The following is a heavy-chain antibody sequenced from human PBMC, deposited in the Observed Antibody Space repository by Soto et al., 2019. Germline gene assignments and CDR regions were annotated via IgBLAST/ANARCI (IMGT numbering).Heavy chain of an antibody. V-gene: IGHV1-46*03. CDR3: VRVSPFLTGPDY. Sequence: ASVKVSCKASGYPFTIYYMHWVRQAPGQGLEWMGIINPGDATTYYPQRFQGRVTMTRDTSTSTVYMEVSSLRSEDTAVYYCVRVSPFLTGPDYWGQGTLVTVSS. CDR1: GYPFTIYY. CDR2: INPGDATT. J-gene: IGHJ4*02. D-gene: IGHD3-9*01.